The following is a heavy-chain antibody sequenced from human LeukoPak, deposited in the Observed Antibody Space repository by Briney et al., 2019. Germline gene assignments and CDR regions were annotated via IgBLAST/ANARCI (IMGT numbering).Heavy chain of an antibody. CDR2: ISWNSGSI. CDR1: GFTFDDYA. D-gene: IGHD4-11*01. CDR3: AKDMGPTVTTVGFDY. V-gene: IGHV3-9*03. J-gene: IGHJ4*02. Sequence: GGSLRLSCAASGFTFDDYAMHWVRQAPGKGLEWVSGISWNSGSIGYADSVKGRFTISRDNAKNSLYLQMNSLRAEDMALYYCAKDMGPTVTTVGFDYWGQGTLVTVSS.